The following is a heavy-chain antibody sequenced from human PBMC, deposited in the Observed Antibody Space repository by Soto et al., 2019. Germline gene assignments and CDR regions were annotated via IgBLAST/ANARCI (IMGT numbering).Heavy chain of an antibody. D-gene: IGHD3-3*01. CDR3: AKADDFWSGYHIYYYYGIDV. J-gene: IGHJ6*02. CDR1: GFTFSSYA. CDR2: ISGSGGRT. Sequence: GGSLRLSCAASGFTFSSYAMSWVRQAPGKGLEWVSGISGSGGRTYYADSVKGRFTISRDNSKHTLYLQMNSLRAEDTAVYYCAKADDFWSGYHIYYYYGIDVWGQGTTVTVSS. V-gene: IGHV3-23*01.